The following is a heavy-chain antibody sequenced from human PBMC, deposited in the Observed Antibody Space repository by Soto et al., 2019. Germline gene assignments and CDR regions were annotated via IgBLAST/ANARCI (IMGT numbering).Heavy chain of an antibody. V-gene: IGHV4-59*08. CDR1: GGSISSYY. D-gene: IGHD6-19*01. J-gene: IGHJ5*02. Sequence: SETLSLTCTVSGGSISSYYWSWIRQPPGKGLEWIGYIYYSGSTNYNPSLKSRVTISVDTSKNQFSLKLSSVTAADTAVYYCARVSRYSSGWYLWWFDPWGQGTLVTVSS. CDR3: ARVSRYSSGWYLWWFDP. CDR2: IYYSGST.